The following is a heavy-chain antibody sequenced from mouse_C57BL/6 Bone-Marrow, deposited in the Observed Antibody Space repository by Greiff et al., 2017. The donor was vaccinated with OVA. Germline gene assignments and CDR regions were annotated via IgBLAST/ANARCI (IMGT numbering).Heavy chain of an antibody. CDR2: INPNNGGT. J-gene: IGHJ4*01. V-gene: IGHV1-26*01. D-gene: IGHD2-4*01. Sequence: EVQLQQSGPELVKPGASVKISCKASGYTFTDYYMNWVKQSHGQSLEWIGDINPNNGGTSYNQKFKGKATLTVDKSSSTAYMELRSLTSEDSAVYYCERVGPIYYDYDDAMDYWGQGTSVTVSS. CDR3: ERVGPIYYDYDDAMDY. CDR1: GYTFTDYY.